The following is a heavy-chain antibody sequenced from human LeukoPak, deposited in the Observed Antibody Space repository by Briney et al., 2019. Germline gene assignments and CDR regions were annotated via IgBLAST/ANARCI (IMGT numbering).Heavy chain of an antibody. CDR3: ARRGGYYDRTFDY. J-gene: IGHJ4*02. CDR2: IYYSGST. Sequence: SETLSLTCTVPGGSISSSSYYWGWIRQPPGKGLEWIGSIYYSGSTYYNPSLKSRVTISVDTSKNQFSLKLSSVTAADTAVYYCARRGGYYDRTFDYWGQGTLVTVSS. CDR1: GGSISSSSYY. V-gene: IGHV4-39*01. D-gene: IGHD3-22*01.